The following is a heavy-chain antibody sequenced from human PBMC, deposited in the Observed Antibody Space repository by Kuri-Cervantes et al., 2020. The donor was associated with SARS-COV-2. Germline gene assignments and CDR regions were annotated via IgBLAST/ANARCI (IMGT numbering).Heavy chain of an antibody. CDR2: IWYDGSNK. Sequence: GESLKISCAASGSTFSSYGMHWVRQAPGKGLEWVAVIWYDGSNKYYADSVKGRFTISRDNSKNTLYLQMNSLRAEDTAVYYCARCAFTDYSNYYYYYYYGMDVWGQGTTVTVSS. CDR1: GSTFSSYG. D-gene: IGHD4-11*01. J-gene: IGHJ6*02. V-gene: IGHV3-33*01. CDR3: ARCAFTDYSNYYYYYYYGMDV.